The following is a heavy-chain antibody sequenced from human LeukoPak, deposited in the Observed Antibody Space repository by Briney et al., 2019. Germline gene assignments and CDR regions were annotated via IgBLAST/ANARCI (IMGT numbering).Heavy chain of an antibody. D-gene: IGHD3-22*01. Sequence: GSLRLSCAASGFTFTRYAMNWVRQAPGKGLEWVSAISGIGGSTYYADSVKGRFTISRDNSKNTLYLQMNSLRAEDTAVYYCAREKLSFFDSSGYFDYWGQGTLVTVSS. CDR2: ISGIGGST. CDR1: GFTFTRYA. V-gene: IGHV3-23*01. CDR3: AREKLSFFDSSGYFDY. J-gene: IGHJ4*02.